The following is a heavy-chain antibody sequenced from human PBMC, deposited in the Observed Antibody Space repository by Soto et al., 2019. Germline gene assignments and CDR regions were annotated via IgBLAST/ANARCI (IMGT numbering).Heavy chain of an antibody. CDR3: ARAARPGTQIVVTPAPADSIDY. J-gene: IGHJ4*02. CDR1: GGSFSGYS. CDR2: VNHRGGA. Sequence: SETLSLTCAVYGGSFSGYSWTWIRQSPGKGLRWIGEVNHRGGANYSPSLQNRVTISLDTSKNQFSLRLRSLTAADTAVYFCARAARPGTQIVVTPAPADSIDYWGQGPLVTVSS. D-gene: IGHD2-15*01. V-gene: IGHV4-34*01.